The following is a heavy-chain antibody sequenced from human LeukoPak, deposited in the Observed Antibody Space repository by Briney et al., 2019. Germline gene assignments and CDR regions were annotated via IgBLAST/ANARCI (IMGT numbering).Heavy chain of an antibody. CDR1: GFTFSTYS. J-gene: IGHJ4*02. D-gene: IGHD2-21*01. Sequence: GGSLRLSCAASGFTFSTYSMNWVRQAPGKGLECVSCISSSSGYIYYADSVKGRFTISRDNAKNSLYLQMNSLRAEDTAVYYCARDASGGDYFDYWGQGTLVTVSS. CDR3: ARDASGGDYFDY. V-gene: IGHV3-21*01. CDR2: ISSSSGYI.